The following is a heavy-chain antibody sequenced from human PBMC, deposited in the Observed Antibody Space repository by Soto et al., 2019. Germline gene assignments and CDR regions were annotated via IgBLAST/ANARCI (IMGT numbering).Heavy chain of an antibody. Sequence: HPGGSLRLSCAASGFSFSNYAMSWVRQPPGKGLEWVSSVTAGGSSTNYADSVKGRFTISRDNSRNTLYLQMNSLRAEDTALYYCATTWQAGRGYFDYWGRGTLVTVSS. CDR3: ATTWQAGRGYFDY. CDR1: GFSFSNYA. V-gene: IGHV3-23*01. CDR2: VTAGGSST. D-gene: IGHD3-10*01. J-gene: IGHJ4*02.